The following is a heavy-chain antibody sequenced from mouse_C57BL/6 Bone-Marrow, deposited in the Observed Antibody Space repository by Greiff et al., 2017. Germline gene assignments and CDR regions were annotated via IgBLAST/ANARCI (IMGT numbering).Heavy chain of an antibody. D-gene: IGHD2-3*01. Sequence: EVQLQESGPGLVKPSQSLSLTCSVTGYSITSGYYWNWIRQFPGNKLEWMGYISYDGSNNYNPSLKNRISITRDTSKNQFFLKLNSVTTEDTATYYCSRRGRGYYPDYYAMDYWGQGTSVTVSS. CDR3: SRRGRGYYPDYYAMDY. CDR2: ISYDGSN. CDR1: GYSITSGYY. V-gene: IGHV3-6*01. J-gene: IGHJ4*01.